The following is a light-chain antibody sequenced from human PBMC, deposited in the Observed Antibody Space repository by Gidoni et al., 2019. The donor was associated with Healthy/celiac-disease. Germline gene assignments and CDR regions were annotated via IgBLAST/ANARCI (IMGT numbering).Light chain of an antibody. V-gene: IGKV1-39*01. CDR2: AAS. J-gene: IGKJ1*01. CDR3: QQSYSTSP. CDR1: QSISSY. Sequence: DIQMTQSPSSLSASVGDRVTITCRASQSISSYLNWYQQKPGKAPKLLIYAASRLQSGVPSRFSGSGSGTDFTLTISSLQPEDFATYYCQQSYSTSPFGQGTKVEIK.